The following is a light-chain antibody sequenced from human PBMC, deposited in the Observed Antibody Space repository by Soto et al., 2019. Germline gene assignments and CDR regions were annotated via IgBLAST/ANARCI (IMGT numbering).Light chain of an antibody. CDR1: SSNIGSYT. CDR3: AAWDDSLNSRV. CDR2: SNN. Sequence: QAVVTQPPSASGTPGQRVTISCSASSSNIGSYTVNWYQQLPGTAPKLLIYSNNQRPSGVPDRFSGSKSGTAASLAISGLQSEDEADYYCAAWDDSLNSRVFGGGTKLTVL. V-gene: IGLV1-44*01. J-gene: IGLJ2*01.